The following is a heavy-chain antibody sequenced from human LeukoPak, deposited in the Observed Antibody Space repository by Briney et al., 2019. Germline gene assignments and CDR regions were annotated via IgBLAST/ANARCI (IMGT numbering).Heavy chain of an antibody. D-gene: IGHD6-25*01. Sequence: ASVKVSCKASGYTFTVYYMHWVRQAPGQGLEWMGWINPNSGGTNYAQKFQGRVTMTRDTSISTAYMELSRLRSDDTAVYYCARGGIAAAGYDPDYWGQGTLVTVSS. V-gene: IGHV1-2*02. CDR2: INPNSGGT. CDR3: ARGGIAAAGYDPDY. CDR1: GYTFTVYY. J-gene: IGHJ4*02.